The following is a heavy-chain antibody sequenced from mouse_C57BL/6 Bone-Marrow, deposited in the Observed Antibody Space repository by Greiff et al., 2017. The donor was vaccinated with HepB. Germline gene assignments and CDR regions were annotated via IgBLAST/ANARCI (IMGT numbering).Heavy chain of an antibody. CDR2: ISSGGSYT. V-gene: IGHV5-6*01. J-gene: IGHJ2*01. CDR1: GFTFSSYG. Sequence: EVNVVESGGDLVKPGGSLKLSCAASGFTFSSYGMSWVRQTPDKRLEWVATISSGGSYTYYPDSVKGRFTISRDNAKNTLYLQMSSLKSEDTAMYYCARHERGGYWGQGTTLTVSS. CDR3: ARHERGGY.